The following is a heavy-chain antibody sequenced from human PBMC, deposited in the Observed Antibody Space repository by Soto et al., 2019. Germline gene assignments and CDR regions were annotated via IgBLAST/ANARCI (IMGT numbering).Heavy chain of an antibody. CDR2: IYPGDSDT. V-gene: IGHV5-51*01. D-gene: IGHD2-2*03. CDR1: GYSFTSYW. CDR3: ARQVGYCSSTSCPTYYYYYYMDV. Sequence: PGESLKISCKGSGYSFTSYWIGWVRQMPVKGLEWMGIIYPGDSDTRYSPSFQGQVTISADKSISTAYLQWSSLKASDTAMYYCARQVGYCSSTSCPTYYYYYYMDVWGKGTTVTVSS. J-gene: IGHJ6*03.